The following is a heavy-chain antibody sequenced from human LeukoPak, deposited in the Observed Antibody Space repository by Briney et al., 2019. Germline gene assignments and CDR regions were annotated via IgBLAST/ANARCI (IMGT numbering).Heavy chain of an antibody. D-gene: IGHD4-17*01. Sequence: GVSVKVSCKVSGYTLTELSMHWVRQAPGKGLEWMGGFDPEDGETIYAQKFQGRVTMTEDTSTDTAYMELSSLRSEDTAVYYCATFPDDVTTVTYFDYWGQGTLVTVSS. CDR2: FDPEDGET. J-gene: IGHJ4*02. V-gene: IGHV1-24*01. CDR3: ATFPDDVTTVTYFDY. CDR1: GYTLTELS.